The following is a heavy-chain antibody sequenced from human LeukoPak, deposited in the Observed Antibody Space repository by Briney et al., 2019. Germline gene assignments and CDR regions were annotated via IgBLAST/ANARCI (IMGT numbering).Heavy chain of an antibody. CDR1: GFTFSSYA. D-gene: IGHD4-17*01. J-gene: IGHJ4*02. Sequence: GGSLRLSCTASGFTFSSYAMSWVRQAPGKGLEWVSAISGSGGSTYYADSVKGRFTISRDNSKNTLYLQVNSLRAEDTAVYYCAKAGGNYGDYGSDFDYWGQGTLVTVSS. V-gene: IGHV3-23*01. CDR3: AKAGGNYGDYGSDFDY. CDR2: ISGSGGST.